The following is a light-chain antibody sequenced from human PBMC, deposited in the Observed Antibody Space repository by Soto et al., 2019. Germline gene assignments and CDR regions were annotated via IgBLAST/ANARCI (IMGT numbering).Light chain of an antibody. CDR2: WAS. Sequence: DIVMTQSRDSLAVSLGERATINCKSSQSVFSSSTNKNYLAWFQQKPGQPPKLLIYWASTRKSGVPDRFSGSGSGTDFTLTITSLQAEDVAVYYCQQYHSDPITFGQGTRLEI. CDR3: QQYHSDPIT. V-gene: IGKV4-1*01. J-gene: IGKJ5*01. CDR1: QSVFSSSTNKNY.